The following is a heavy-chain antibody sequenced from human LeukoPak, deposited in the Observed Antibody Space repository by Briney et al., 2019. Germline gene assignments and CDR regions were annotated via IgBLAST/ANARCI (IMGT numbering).Heavy chain of an antibody. D-gene: IGHD5-18*01. CDR2: INHSGST. V-gene: IGHV4-34*01. CDR3: ARGVGRIQLWLDYYYMDV. J-gene: IGHJ6*03. Sequence: SETLSLTCAVYGGSFSGYYWSWIRQPPGKGLEWIGEINHSGSTNYNPSLKSRVTISVDTSKNQFSLKLSSVTAADTAVYYCARGVGRIQLWLDYYYMDVWGKGTTVTVSS. CDR1: GGSFSGYY.